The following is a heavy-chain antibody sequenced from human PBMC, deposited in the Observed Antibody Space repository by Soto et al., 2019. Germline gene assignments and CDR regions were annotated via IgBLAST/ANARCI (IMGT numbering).Heavy chain of an antibody. V-gene: IGHV4-4*02. J-gene: IGHJ6*02. Sequence: SDTLSLTCAVSGGSISSSNWWSWVRQPPGKGLEWIGEIYHSGSTNYNPSLKSRVTISVDKSKNQFSLKLSSVTAADTAVYYCARGSVVRGVAYYGMDVWGQGTTVTVSS. D-gene: IGHD3-10*01. CDR3: ARGSVVRGVAYYGMDV. CDR2: IYHSGST. CDR1: GGSISSSNW.